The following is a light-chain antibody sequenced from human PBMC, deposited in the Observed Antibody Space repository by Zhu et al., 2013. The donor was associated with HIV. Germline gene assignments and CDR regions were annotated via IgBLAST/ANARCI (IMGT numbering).Light chain of an antibody. CDR2: DAS. J-gene: IGKJ5*01. CDR3: QQRSNWPVT. CDR1: QSVSSY. V-gene: IGKV3-11*01. Sequence: EIVLAQSPGTLSLSPGERATLSCRASQSVSSYLAWYQQKPGQAPRLLIYDASNRATGLPARFSGSGSGTDFTLTISSLEPEDFAVYYCQQRSNWPVTFGQGTRLEIK.